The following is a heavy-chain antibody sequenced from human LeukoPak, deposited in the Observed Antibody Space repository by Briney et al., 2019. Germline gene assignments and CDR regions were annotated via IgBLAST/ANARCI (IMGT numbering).Heavy chain of an antibody. D-gene: IGHD3-10*01. V-gene: IGHV3-23*01. Sequence: GGSLRLSCAASGFTFSSYAMSWVRQAPGEGLEWVSAISGSGGSTYYADSVKGRFTISRDNSKNTLYLQMNSLRAEDTAVYYCAKDREGSGSYDYWGQGTLVTVSS. J-gene: IGHJ4*02. CDR1: GFTFSSYA. CDR3: AKDREGSGSYDY. CDR2: ISGSGGST.